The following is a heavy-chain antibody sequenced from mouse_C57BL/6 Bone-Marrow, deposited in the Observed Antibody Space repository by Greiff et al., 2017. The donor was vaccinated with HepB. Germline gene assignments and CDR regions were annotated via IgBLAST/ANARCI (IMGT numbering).Heavy chain of an antibody. J-gene: IGHJ3*01. V-gene: IGHV1-5*01. CDR1: GYTFTSYW. D-gene: IGHD3-2*02. CDR2: IYPGNSDT. Sequence: EVQLQQSGTVLARPGASVKMSCKTSGYTFTSYWMHWVKQRPGQGLEWIGAIYPGNSDTSYKQKFKGKAKLTAVTSASTAYMELSSLTNEDSAVCYCTRDQVTPAYWGQGTLVTVSA. CDR3: TRDQVTPAY.